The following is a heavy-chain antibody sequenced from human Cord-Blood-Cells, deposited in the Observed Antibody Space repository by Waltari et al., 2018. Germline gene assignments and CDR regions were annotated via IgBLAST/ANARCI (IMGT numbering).Heavy chain of an antibody. CDR2: IYYSGST. CDR1: GGSTSSYY. D-gene: IGHD1-1*01. Sequence: QVQLQESGPGLVKPSETLSLTCTVSGGSTSSYYWSWIRQPPGKGLEWIGYIYYSGSTNYNPSLKSRVTISVDTSKNQFSLKLSSVTAADTAVYYCARWVPYYFDYWGQGTLVTVSS. V-gene: IGHV4-59*01. J-gene: IGHJ4*02. CDR3: ARWVPYYFDY.